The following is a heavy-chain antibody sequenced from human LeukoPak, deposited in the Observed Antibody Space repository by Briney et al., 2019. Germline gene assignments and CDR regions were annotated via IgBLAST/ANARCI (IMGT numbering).Heavy chain of an antibody. Sequence: SQTLSLTCTVSGGSISSGGYYWSWIRQHPGKGLVWIGYIYYSGSTYYNPSLKSRVTISVDTSKNQFSLKLSSVTAADTAVYYCARFIGIAVAGTIDYWGQGTLVTVSS. CDR3: ARFIGIAVAGTIDY. J-gene: IGHJ4*02. V-gene: IGHV4-31*03. D-gene: IGHD6-19*01. CDR1: GGSISSGGYY. CDR2: IYYSGST.